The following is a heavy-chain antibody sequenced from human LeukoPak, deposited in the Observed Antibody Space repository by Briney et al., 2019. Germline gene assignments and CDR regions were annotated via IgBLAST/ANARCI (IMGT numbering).Heavy chain of an antibody. J-gene: IGHJ6*02. Sequence: PGGSLRLFCAASGFTFSSYSMNWVRQAPGKGLEWVSSISSSSSYIYYADSVKGRFTISRDNAKNSLYLQMNSLRAEDTAVYYCARHGDDFSIDYYGMDVWGQGTTVTVSS. CDR3: ARHGDDFSIDYYGMDV. CDR2: ISSSSSYI. CDR1: GFTFSSYS. V-gene: IGHV3-21*01. D-gene: IGHD3-3*01.